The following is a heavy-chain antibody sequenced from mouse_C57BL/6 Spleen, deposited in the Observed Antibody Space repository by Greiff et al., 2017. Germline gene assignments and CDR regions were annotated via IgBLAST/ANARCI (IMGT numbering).Heavy chain of an antibody. CDR2: ISSGSRTI. J-gene: IGHJ4*01. Sequence: EVKLMESGGGLVKPGGSLKLSCAASGFTFSDYGMHWVRQAPEKGLEWVAYISSGSRTIYYADTVKGRFTISRDNAKNTLFLQMTSLRSEDTAMYYCAREGYSMDHWGQGTSVTVSS. CDR3: AREGYSMDH. CDR1: GFTFSDYG. V-gene: IGHV5-17*01.